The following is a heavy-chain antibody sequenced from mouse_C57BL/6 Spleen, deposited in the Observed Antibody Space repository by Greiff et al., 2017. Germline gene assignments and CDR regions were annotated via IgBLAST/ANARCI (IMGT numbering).Heavy chain of an antibody. J-gene: IGHJ2*01. CDR1: GYSITSGYY. CDR2: ISYDGSN. D-gene: IGHD4-1*01. V-gene: IGHV3-6*01. CDR3: ASNWVFDY. Sequence: VQLKESGPGLVKPSQSLSLTCSVTGYSITSGYYWNWIRQFPGNKLEWMGYISYDGSNNYNPSLKNRISITRDTSKNQFFLTLNSVTTEDTATYYCASNWVFDYWGQGTTLTVSS.